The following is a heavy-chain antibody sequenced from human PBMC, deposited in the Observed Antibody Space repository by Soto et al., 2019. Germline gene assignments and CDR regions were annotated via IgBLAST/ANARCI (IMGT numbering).Heavy chain of an antibody. CDR1: GGSFSGHY. J-gene: IGHJ5*02. Sequence: SETLSLTCAVYGGSFSGHYWSWIRQPPGKGLEWIGEINHSGSTNYNPSLKSRVTISVDTSKNQFSLKLSSVTAADTAVYYCASLLAYRGSSWWFDPWGQGTLVTVSS. CDR2: INHSGST. CDR3: ASLLAYRGSSWWFDP. V-gene: IGHV4-34*01. D-gene: IGHD3-10*01.